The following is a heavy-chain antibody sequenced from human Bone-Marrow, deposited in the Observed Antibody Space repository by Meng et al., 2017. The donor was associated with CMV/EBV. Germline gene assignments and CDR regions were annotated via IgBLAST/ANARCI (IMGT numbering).Heavy chain of an antibody. Sequence: LRLSCTVSGGPIKNPNYYWSWNRHQPGKGLEWLGYSYYTGAYYNQSLASRIFISLDSSNNRYSLTLRDVTAADTALYFCARVRGSGSEDYWGPGTLVTVSS. J-gene: IGHJ4*02. CDR3: ARVRGSGSEDY. V-gene: IGHV4-31*03. CDR2: SYYTGA. D-gene: IGHD3-10*01. CDR1: GGPIKNPNYY.